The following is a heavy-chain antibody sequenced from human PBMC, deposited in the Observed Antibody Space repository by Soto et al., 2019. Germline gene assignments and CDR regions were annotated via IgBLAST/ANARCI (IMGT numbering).Heavy chain of an antibody. D-gene: IGHD3-16*02. J-gene: IGHJ4*02. CDR1: GYTFTGYY. V-gene: IGHV1-2*04. Sequence: ASVKVSCKASGYTFTGYYIHWVRQAPGQGLEWMGWINPNSGGTNYAQKFQGWVTMTRDTSISTAYMELSRLRSDDTAVYYCARAGYVWGSYRHNPYYFDYWGQGTLVTVSS. CDR3: ARAGYVWGSYRHNPYYFDY. CDR2: INPNSGGT.